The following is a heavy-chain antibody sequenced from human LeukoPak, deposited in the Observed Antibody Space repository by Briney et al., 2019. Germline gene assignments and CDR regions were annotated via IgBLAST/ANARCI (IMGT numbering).Heavy chain of an antibody. J-gene: IGHJ4*02. Sequence: GGSLRLSCAASGFTFSSYAMSWVRQAPGKGLEWVSAISGSGGSTYYADSVKGRFTISRDNSKNTLYLQMNSLRAEDTAVYYCASLVGRDGYNFPIDYWGQGTLVTVSS. CDR1: GFTFSSYA. CDR2: ISGSGGST. D-gene: IGHD5-24*01. CDR3: ASLVGRDGYNFPIDY. V-gene: IGHV3-23*01.